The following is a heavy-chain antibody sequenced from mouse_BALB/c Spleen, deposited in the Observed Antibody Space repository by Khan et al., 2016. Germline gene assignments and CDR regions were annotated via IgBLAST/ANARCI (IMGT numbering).Heavy chain of an antibody. D-gene: IGHD1-1*01. CDR1: GYSITSGYY. Sequence: EVQLQESGPGLVKPSQSLSLTCSVTGYSITSGYYWNWIRQFPGNKLEWMGYISYDGSNNYNPSLKNRISITRDTSKNQFVLKLNSVTTEDTATYYGAITTVAMDYWGQGTSVTVSS. J-gene: IGHJ4*01. V-gene: IGHV3-6*02. CDR3: AITTVAMDY. CDR2: ISYDGSN.